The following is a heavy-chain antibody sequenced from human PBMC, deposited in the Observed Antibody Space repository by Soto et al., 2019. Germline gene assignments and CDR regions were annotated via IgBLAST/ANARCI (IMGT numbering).Heavy chain of an antibody. Sequence: GGSLRLSCAASGFIFTNYAMNWVHQAPGEGLEWVSVIGGRGNSAYYADSVQGRFTISRDNSKNTLSLQMSSLTADDTAIYYCVREGRGSFDFWGRGTMVTVSS. CDR2: IGGRGNSA. D-gene: IGHD5-12*01. V-gene: IGHV3-23*01. CDR3: VREGRGSFDF. CDR1: GFIFTNYA. J-gene: IGHJ3*01.